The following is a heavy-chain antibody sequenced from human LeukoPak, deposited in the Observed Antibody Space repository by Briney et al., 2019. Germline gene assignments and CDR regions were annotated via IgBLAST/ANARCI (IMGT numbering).Heavy chain of an antibody. J-gene: IGHJ4*02. CDR2: INPDSGCS. D-gene: IGHD1-14*01. Sequence: GASVKVSCKTSGYTFSAFYMHWVRQAPGQGPEWMGWINPDSGCSEYGQKYKGRVTFTRHTSSTTIYMEVRSLKSDDTAVYYCARDMTGGIWARATSFDHWGQGTLVTVSS. CDR3: ARDMTGGIWARATSFDH. V-gene: IGHV1-2*02. CDR1: GYTFSAFY.